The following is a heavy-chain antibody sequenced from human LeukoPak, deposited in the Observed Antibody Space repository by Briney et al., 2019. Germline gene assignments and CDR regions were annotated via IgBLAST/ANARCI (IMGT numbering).Heavy chain of an antibody. V-gene: IGHV3-11*01. CDR3: ARETFGGVIVKWKQSS. D-gene: IGHD3-16*02. Sequence: KSGGSLRLSCAASGFTFSDYYMSWIRQAPGKGLEWVSYISSNGSTIYYADSVKGRFTISRDNAKNSLYLQMNSLRAEDTAVYYCARETFGGVIVKWKQSSWGQGTLVTVSS. CDR2: ISSNGSTI. J-gene: IGHJ4*02. CDR1: GFTFSDYY.